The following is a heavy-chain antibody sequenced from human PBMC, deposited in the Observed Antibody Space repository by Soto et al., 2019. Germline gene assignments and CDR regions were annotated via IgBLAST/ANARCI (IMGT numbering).Heavy chain of an antibody. V-gene: IGHV5-51*01. CDR3: VRYYQRGDYIYSHLGMDD. D-gene: IGHD2-2*01. J-gene: IGHJ6*02. Sequence: GESLKISCKASGYDFATYWIGWVRQMPGKGLEWIGIIYPSDSETRYSPSFQGQVTISVDKSSSTAYLQWSSLKASDTAMYYCVRYYQRGDYIYSHLGMDDWGQGTMVTVSS. CDR2: IYPSDSET. CDR1: GYDFATYW.